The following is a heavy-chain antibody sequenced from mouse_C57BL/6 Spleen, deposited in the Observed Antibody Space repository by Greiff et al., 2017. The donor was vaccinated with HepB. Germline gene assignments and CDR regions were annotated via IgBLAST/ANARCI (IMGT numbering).Heavy chain of an antibody. CDR3: ARAPYYDYTWFAY. D-gene: IGHD2-4*01. Sequence: EVQGVESGGGLVKPGGSLKLSCAASGFTFSSYAMSWVRQTPEKRLEWVATISDGGSYTYYPDNVKGRFTISRDNAKNNLYLQMSHLKSEDTAMYYCARAPYYDYTWFAYWGQGTLVTVSA. CDR1: GFTFSSYA. J-gene: IGHJ3*01. V-gene: IGHV5-4*01. CDR2: ISDGGSYT.